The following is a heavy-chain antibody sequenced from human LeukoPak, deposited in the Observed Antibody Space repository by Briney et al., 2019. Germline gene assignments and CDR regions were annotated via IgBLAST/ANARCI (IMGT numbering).Heavy chain of an antibody. D-gene: IGHD3-22*01. J-gene: IGHJ6*03. Sequence: SETLSLTCTVSGGSISSYYWSWIRQPPGKGLEWIGYIYYSGSTNYNPSLKSRVTISVDTSKNQFSLKLSSVTAAYTAVYYCARGPRYDSSGYLHYYYYMDVWGKGTTVTVSS. V-gene: IGHV4-59*01. CDR1: GGSISSYY. CDR2: IYYSGST. CDR3: ARGPRYDSSGYLHYYYYMDV.